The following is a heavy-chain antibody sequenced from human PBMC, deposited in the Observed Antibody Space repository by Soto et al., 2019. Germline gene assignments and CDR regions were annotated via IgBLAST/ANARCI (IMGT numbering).Heavy chain of an antibody. Sequence: DVQFVESGGGLVQPGGSLRLSCAASGFSFSSSWMHWVRQAPGKGLVWVSRISFDGTATTSADAVKGRFIISRDNAKNTLFMQMHNVRADYTEMYYCVIARRLRGHAFDIWGQGTFVSVSS. CDR2: ISFDGTAT. CDR1: GFSFSSSW. J-gene: IGHJ3*02. V-gene: IGHV3-74*03. D-gene: IGHD2-21*02. CDR3: VIARRLRGHAFDI.